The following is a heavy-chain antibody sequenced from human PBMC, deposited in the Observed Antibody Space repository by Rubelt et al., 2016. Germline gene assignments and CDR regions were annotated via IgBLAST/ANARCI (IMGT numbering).Heavy chain of an antibody. D-gene: IGHD3-3*01. Sequence: QVQLQQWGAGLLKPSETLSLTCAVYGESFSGYYWSWVRQPPGEGLEWIGEINHSGSTNYNPSLKSRVTISVDTSKNQFSLKLGPVTAAEQAVYYRARGGDDFWGDSTDAFDIWGQGTMVTVSS. CDR1: GESFSGYY. CDR2: INHSGST. CDR3: ARGGDDFWGDSTDAFDI. J-gene: IGHJ3*02. V-gene: IGHV4-34*01.